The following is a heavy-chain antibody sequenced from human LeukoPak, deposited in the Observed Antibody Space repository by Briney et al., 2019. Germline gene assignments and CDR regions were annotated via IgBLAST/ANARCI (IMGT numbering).Heavy chain of an antibody. D-gene: IGHD2-15*01. CDR2: ISSSSSYI. Sequence: GGSLRLSCAASGFTFSSYSMNWVRQAPGKGLEWVSSISSSSSYIYYADSVKGRFTISRDNAKNSLYLQMNSLRAEDTAVYYCARGSLAIGYCSGGSCRFFDYWGQGTLVTVSS. CDR1: GFTFSSYS. J-gene: IGHJ4*02. V-gene: IGHV3-21*01. CDR3: ARGSLAIGYCSGGSCRFFDY.